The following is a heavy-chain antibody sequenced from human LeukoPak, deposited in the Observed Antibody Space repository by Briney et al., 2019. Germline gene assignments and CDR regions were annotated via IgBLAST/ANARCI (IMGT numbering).Heavy chain of an antibody. Sequence: PGRSLRLSCAASGLTFSSYAMHWVRQAPGKGLEWVSIISSGGVYEYYADSVKGRFTISRDNSKNTLYLQLNSLRTEDTAVYYCARDSTYYYDSGSSGPHYFDNWGQGTLVTVSS. CDR2: ISSGGVYE. D-gene: IGHD3-10*01. V-gene: IGHV3-30*01. CDR3: ARDSTYYYDSGSSGPHYFDN. J-gene: IGHJ4*02. CDR1: GLTFSSYA.